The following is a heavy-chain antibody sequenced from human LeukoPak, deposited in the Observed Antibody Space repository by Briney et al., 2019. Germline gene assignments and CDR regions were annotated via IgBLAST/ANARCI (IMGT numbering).Heavy chain of an antibody. Sequence: ASVKVSCKASGGTFSSYTISWVRQAPGQGLEWMGGIIPIFGTTNYAQNFQGRVTITADESTSTAYMELSSLRSEDTAMYYCARWVVVTAGNFDYWGQGTLVTVSS. D-gene: IGHD2-21*02. CDR2: IIPIFGTT. CDR1: GGTFSSYT. J-gene: IGHJ4*02. V-gene: IGHV1-69*13. CDR3: ARWVVVTAGNFDY.